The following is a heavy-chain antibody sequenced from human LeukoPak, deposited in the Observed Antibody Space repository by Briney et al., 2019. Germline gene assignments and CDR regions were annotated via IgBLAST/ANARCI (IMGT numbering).Heavy chain of an antibody. CDR2: ISGSGGST. Sequence: TGGSLRLSCAASGFTFSSYAMSWVRQAPGKGLEWVSAISGSGGSTYYADSVKGRFTISRDNAKNSLYLQMNSLRAEDTAVYYCARDGELLVYWGQGTLVTVSS. CDR1: GFTFSSYA. D-gene: IGHD1-26*01. CDR3: ARDGELLVY. J-gene: IGHJ4*02. V-gene: IGHV3-23*01.